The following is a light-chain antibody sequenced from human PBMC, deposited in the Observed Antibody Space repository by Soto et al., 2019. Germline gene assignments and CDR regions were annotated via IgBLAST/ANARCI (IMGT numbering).Light chain of an antibody. J-gene: IGLJ1*01. CDR2: GVN. CDR1: YSDIGTYDS. Sequence: QSVLTQPASVSGSPGQSITVSCTGTYSDIGTYDSVSWYQHHPGRAPKLSIFGVNRRPSGISYRFSASKSGNTASLTISGLQAEDEADYYCTSYTRDTTYVFGTGTKLTVL. V-gene: IGLV2-14*01. CDR3: TSYTRDTTYV.